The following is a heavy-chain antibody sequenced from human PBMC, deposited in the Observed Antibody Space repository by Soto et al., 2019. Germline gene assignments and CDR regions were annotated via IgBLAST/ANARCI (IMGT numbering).Heavy chain of an antibody. D-gene: IGHD3-10*01. CDR3: AKDGRGSGSHYNSFGY. J-gene: IGHJ4*02. Sequence: PGGSLRVSCAASGFTVGNNYMSWVRQAPGKGLEWVSLIYNTGTTKYADSVKGRFTVSRDNAKNTLYLQMNSLRAEDTAVYYCAKDGRGSGSHYNSFGYWGQGTRVTVSS. CDR1: GFTVGNNY. CDR2: IYNTGTT. V-gene: IGHV3-53*01.